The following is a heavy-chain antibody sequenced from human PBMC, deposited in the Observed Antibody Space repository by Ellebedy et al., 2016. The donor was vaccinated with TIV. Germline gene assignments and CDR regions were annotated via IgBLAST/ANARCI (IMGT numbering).Heavy chain of an antibody. Sequence: ASVKVSXXASGYTFTSYGITWVRQATGQGLEWMGWISAYNGVTNYAQKVQDRVTMTTDTSTNTAYMELRSLRSDDTAVYYCARASLITFGGVIVPDWFDPWGQGTLVTVPS. J-gene: IGHJ5*02. V-gene: IGHV1-18*01. CDR3: ARASLITFGGVIVPDWFDP. CDR2: ISAYNGVT. D-gene: IGHD3-16*02. CDR1: GYTFTSYG.